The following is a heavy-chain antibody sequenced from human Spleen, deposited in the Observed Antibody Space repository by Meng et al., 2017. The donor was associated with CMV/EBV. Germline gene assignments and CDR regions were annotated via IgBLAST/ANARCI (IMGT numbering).Heavy chain of an antibody. CDR1: GGSFSGYY. D-gene: IGHD6-13*01. Sequence: GSLRLSCAVYGGSFSGYYWSWIRQPPGKGLEWIGEINHSGSTNYNPSLRSRVTISLDTSKNQFSLKLSSVTAADTAVYYCARGRGSSSWYYYYGMDVWGQGTTVTVSS. CDR3: ARGRGSSSWYYYYGMDV. J-gene: IGHJ6*02. CDR2: INHSGST. V-gene: IGHV4-34*01.